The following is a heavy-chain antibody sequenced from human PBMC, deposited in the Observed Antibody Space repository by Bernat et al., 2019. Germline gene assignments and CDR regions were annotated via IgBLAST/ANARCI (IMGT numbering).Heavy chain of an antibody. J-gene: IGHJ5*01. D-gene: IGHD6-13*01. Sequence: QVQLQESGPGLLKPSQTLSLTCTVSGGSITDGGFYWSWIRQHPEKGLESIGYSYYTGTTFYNPSLKSRVSISVDTSKNQFSLRLTSVTAAYTAVYYCARGYGMAATDILSAWFDSWGQGILVTVSS. CDR1: GGSITDGGFY. V-gene: IGHV4-31*03. CDR2: SYYTGTT. CDR3: ARGYGMAATDILSAWFDS.